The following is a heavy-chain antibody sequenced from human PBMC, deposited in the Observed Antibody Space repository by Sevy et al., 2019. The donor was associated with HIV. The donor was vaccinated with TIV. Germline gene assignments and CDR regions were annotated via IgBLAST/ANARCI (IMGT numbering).Heavy chain of an antibody. CDR3: ARQRGAPYYYGSGSYYKGSYYYYGMDV. D-gene: IGHD3-10*01. CDR2: IYPGDSDT. J-gene: IGHJ6*02. Sequence: GESLKISCKGSGYSFTSYWIGWVRQMPRKGLEWMGIIYPGDSDTRYSPSFQGQVTISADKSISTAYLQWSSLKASDTAMYYCARQRGAPYYYGSGSYYKGSYYYYGMDVWGQGTTVTVSS. CDR1: GYSFTSYW. V-gene: IGHV5-51*01.